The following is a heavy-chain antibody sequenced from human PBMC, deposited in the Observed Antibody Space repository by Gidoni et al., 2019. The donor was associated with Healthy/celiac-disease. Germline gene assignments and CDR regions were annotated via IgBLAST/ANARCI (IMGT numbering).Heavy chain of an antibody. V-gene: IGHV3-23*01. D-gene: IGHD5-12*01. Sequence: VQLLESVGGLSQPGGSLRLSCAASVFTFSSYAMSWFRQAPGKGLEWVSAISGSGGSTYDADSVKGRLNISRDNSKNTLYLQMNSLRAEETAVYYCATRLRARGYSGYDAFDYWGQGTLVTVSS. CDR2: ISGSGGST. J-gene: IGHJ4*02. CDR1: VFTFSSYA. CDR3: ATRLRARGYSGYDAFDY.